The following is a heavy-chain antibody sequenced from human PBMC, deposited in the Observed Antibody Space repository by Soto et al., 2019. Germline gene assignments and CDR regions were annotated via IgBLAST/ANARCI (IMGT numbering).Heavy chain of an antibody. CDR3: GRWGSSGYCSGGSCYSIYYYYYMDV. CDR1: GYTFTSYD. CDR2: MNPNSGNT. V-gene: IGHV1-8*01. J-gene: IGHJ6*03. Sequence: ASVKVSCKASGYTFTSYDINWVRQATGQGLEWMGWMNPNSGNTGYAQKFQGRVNMTRNTSISTAYMELSSLRSEDTAVYYCGRWGSSGYCSGGSCYSIYYYYYMDVWGKGTTVTVSS. D-gene: IGHD2-15*01.